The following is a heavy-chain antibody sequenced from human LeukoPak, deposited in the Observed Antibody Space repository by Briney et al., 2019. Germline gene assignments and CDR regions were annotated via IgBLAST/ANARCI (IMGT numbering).Heavy chain of an antibody. D-gene: IGHD4-11*01. CDR3: ARGHYKEYFDY. CDR1: GDSISRSTYY. V-gene: IGHV4-39*07. Sequence: SETLSLTCTVSGDSISRSTYYWGWIRQPPGKGLEWIGSVYYSGNTYYNPSLKSRVTISVDTSKNQFSLKLSSVTAADTAVYYCARGHYKEYFDYWGQGTLVTVSS. CDR2: VYYSGNT. J-gene: IGHJ4*02.